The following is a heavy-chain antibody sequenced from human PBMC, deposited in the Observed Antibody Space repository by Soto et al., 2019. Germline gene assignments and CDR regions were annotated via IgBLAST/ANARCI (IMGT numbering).Heavy chain of an antibody. D-gene: IGHD4-17*01. V-gene: IGHV3-21*01. J-gene: IGHJ5*02. Sequence: GGSLRLSCAASGFTFSSYSMNWVRQAPGKGLEWVSSISSSSSYIYYADSVKGRFTISRDNAKNSLYLQMNSLRAEDTAVYYCARDPIGDSYNWFDPWGQGTLVTVSS. CDR3: ARDPIGDSYNWFDP. CDR2: ISSSSSYI. CDR1: GFTFSSYS.